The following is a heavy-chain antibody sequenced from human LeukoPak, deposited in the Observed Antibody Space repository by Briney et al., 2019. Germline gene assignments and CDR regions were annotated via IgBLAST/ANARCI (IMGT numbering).Heavy chain of an antibody. CDR1: GGTFSSYA. Sequence: ASVKVSCKASGGTFSSYAINWVRQAIGQGLEWMGWMNPKSGNAGYAQNFQGRVTMTRNTSITTAYMELSSLRSDDTAVYFCARGGGHSYGHEYFDYWGQGALVIVSS. J-gene: IGHJ4*02. CDR3: ARGGGHSYGHEYFDY. CDR2: MNPKSGNA. D-gene: IGHD5-18*01. V-gene: IGHV1-8*02.